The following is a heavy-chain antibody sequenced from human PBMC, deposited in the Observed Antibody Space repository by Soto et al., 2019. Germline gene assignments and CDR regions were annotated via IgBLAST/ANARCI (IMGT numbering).Heavy chain of an antibody. CDR1: GYTFTRFY. D-gene: IGHD1-26*01. CDR2: INPSGGST. V-gene: IGHV1-46*01. J-gene: IGHJ4*02. Sequence: VASVKVSCKASGYTFTRFYMHWVRQAPGQGLEWMGIINPSGGSTSYAQKFQGRVTMTRVTSTSTVYMELSSLRSEDTAVYYCARISGGYLGYWGQGTLVTVSS. CDR3: ARISGGYLGY.